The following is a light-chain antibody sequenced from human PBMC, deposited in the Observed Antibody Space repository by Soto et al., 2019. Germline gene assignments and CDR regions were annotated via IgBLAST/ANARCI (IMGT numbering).Light chain of an antibody. J-gene: IGLJ2*01. V-gene: IGLV2-14*01. CDR2: DVS. Sequence: QSALTQPASVSGSPGQSITISCTGTSSDVGGYNYVSWYQQHPGKAPKLMIYDVSNRPSGVSNRFSGSKSGNTASLTISGLQPDDEPDYYCSSYTGSSTYVVLGGPTKLTAL. CDR3: SSYTGSSTYVV. CDR1: SSDVGGYNY.